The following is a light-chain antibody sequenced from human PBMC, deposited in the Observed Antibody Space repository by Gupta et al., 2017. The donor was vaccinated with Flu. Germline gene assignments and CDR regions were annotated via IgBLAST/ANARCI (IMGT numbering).Light chain of an antibody. J-gene: IGKJ4*01. V-gene: IGKV3-11*01. CDR2: ATS. Sequence: DIVLTQSPATLSLSPGERATLSCRASQTVSGYFAWYQQKPGQAPRLLIYATSRRATGIPARFSGSGSGTDFTLTISSLEPEDFAIYYCQHRSDWPPALTFDGGTRVQIK. CDR1: QTVSGY. CDR3: QHRSDWPPALT.